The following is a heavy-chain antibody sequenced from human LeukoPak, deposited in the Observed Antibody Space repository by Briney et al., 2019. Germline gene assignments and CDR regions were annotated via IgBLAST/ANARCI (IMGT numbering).Heavy chain of an antibody. J-gene: IGHJ4*02. Sequence: PGGSLKLSCAASGFTSSTYNMNWVRQAPGKGLEWVSSMSGSGGSTYYADSVKGRFTISRDNSKNTLYLQMNNLRAEDTALYYCAKNQGQWLVPVDYWGQGTLVTVSS. V-gene: IGHV3-23*01. CDR3: AKNQGQWLVPVDY. CDR2: MSGSGGST. D-gene: IGHD6-19*01. CDR1: GFTSSTYN.